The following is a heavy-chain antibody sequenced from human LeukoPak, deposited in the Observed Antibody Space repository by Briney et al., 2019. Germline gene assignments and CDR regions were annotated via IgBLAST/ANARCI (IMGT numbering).Heavy chain of an antibody. CDR2: ISDNGGST. CDR3: AKVHIVVVTAILFDY. CDR1: GFTFSSYA. Sequence: GGSLRLSCAASGFTFSSYAMSWVRQAPGKGLEWVSAISDNGGSTYYADSVKGRLTISRDNSKNTLYLQMNSLRAEDTAVYYCAKVHIVVVTAILFDYWGQGTLVTVSS. V-gene: IGHV3-23*01. J-gene: IGHJ4*02. D-gene: IGHD2-21*02.